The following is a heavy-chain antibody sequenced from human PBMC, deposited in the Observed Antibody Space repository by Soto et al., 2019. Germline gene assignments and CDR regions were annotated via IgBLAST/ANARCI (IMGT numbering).Heavy chain of an antibody. D-gene: IGHD6-13*01. CDR1: GFTFNNYA. V-gene: IGHV3-30*04. J-gene: IGHJ1*01. CDR2: ISYEGRDQ. Sequence: QVLLVESGGGVVQPGRSLRLSCAASGFTFNNYAMHWVRQAPGKGLEWVAAISYEGRDQYYADSVKGRFTISRDNSKNTLFLQMHSLRADDTAVYYCARDLMPGAAPWQEYFQYWGQGTLVTVSS. CDR3: ARDLMPGAAPWQEYFQY.